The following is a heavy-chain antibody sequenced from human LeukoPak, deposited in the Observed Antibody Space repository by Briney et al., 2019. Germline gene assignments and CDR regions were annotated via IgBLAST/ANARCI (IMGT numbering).Heavy chain of an antibody. CDR2: INHSGST. Sequence: PSETLSLTCAVYGGSFSGYYWSWIRQPPGKGLEWIGEINHSGSTNYNPSLKSRVTISVDTSKNQFSLKLSSVTAADTAVYYCARAVGKDYYYYGMDVWGQGTTVTVSS. J-gene: IGHJ6*02. D-gene: IGHD7-27*01. CDR3: ARAVGKDYYYYGMDV. V-gene: IGHV4-34*01. CDR1: GGSFSGYY.